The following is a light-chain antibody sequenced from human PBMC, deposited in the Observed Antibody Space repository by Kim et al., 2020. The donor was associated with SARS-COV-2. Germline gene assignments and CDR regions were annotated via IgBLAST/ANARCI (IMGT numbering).Light chain of an antibody. J-gene: IGLJ1*01. Sequence: QSALTQPASVSGSPGQSITVSCTGTSSDVGSYNLVSWYQHHPGKAPKLMIYEVSKRPSGVSDRFSGSKSANTASLTISGLQAEDEADYFCSSYAGSSTLYVFGTGTKVTV. CDR1: SSDVGSYNL. CDR3: SSYAGSSTLYV. V-gene: IGLV2-23*02. CDR2: EVS.